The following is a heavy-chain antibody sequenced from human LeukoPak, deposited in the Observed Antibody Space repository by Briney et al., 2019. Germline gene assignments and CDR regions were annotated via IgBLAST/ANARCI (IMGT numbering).Heavy chain of an antibody. CDR1: GYSFTSYW. D-gene: IGHD2-2*01. Sequence: GESLKTSCKGSGYSFTSYWIGWVRQMPGKGLEWMGIIYPGDSDTRYSPSFQGQVTISADKSISTAYLQWSSLKASDTAMYYCARAPGYCSSTSCYWLYYFDYWGQGTLVTVSS. J-gene: IGHJ4*02. V-gene: IGHV5-51*01. CDR2: IYPGDSDT. CDR3: ARAPGYCSSTSCYWLYYFDY.